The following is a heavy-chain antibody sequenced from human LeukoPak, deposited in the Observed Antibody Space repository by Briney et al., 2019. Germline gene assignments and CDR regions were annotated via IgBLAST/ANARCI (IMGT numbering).Heavy chain of an antibody. J-gene: IGHJ4*02. V-gene: IGHV1-18*04. CDR2: ISAYNGKI. CDR1: GYTFTDLG. D-gene: IGHD2-21*02. Sequence: ASVKVSCKTSGYTFTDLGVSWVRQAPGQGLEWMGWISAYNGKINYVQRFQGRVTMTTDTSTSTAHMELRSLRSDDTAVYYCARDLGSLPGIFFDYWGQGTLVTVSS. CDR3: ARDLGSLPGIFFDY.